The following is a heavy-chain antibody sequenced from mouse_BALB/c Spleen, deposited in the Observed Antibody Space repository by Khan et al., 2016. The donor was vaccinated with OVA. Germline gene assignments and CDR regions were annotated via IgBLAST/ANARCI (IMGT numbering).Heavy chain of an antibody. Sequence: VQLQESGPGLVKPSQSLSLTCTVTGYSITSDYAWNWIRQFPGNKLEWMGYIGYSGSTSYNPSLKSRISITRDTSKNQFFLQLNSVTTEDTATYYCARRGDGYYGAMDYWGQGTSVTVSS. CDR2: IGYSGST. CDR1: GYSITSDYA. CDR3: ARRGDGYYGAMDY. J-gene: IGHJ4*01. V-gene: IGHV3-2*02. D-gene: IGHD2-3*01.